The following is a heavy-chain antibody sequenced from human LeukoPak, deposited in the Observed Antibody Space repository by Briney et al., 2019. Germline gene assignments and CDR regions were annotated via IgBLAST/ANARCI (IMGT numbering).Heavy chain of an antibody. Sequence: ASVKVSCTASGYTFTRYGISWVRQAPGQGLQWLGWISASNGNTNYAQKFRDRVTMSTDTSTGTAYLDVRSLTSDDTAVYYCARDHSNWNYAPDFWGQGALVIVSS. D-gene: IGHD1-7*01. CDR2: ISASNGNT. CDR1: GYTFTRYG. CDR3: ARDHSNWNYAPDF. J-gene: IGHJ4*02. V-gene: IGHV1-18*01.